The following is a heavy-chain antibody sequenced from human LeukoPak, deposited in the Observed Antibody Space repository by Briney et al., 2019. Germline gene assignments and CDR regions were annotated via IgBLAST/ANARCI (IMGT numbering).Heavy chain of an antibody. J-gene: IGHJ4*02. Sequence: GGSLRLSCAVSGFTVSTNSMTWVRQAPGKGLEWVSLIYSGGTTYYADSVKGRFTISRDNSKNTLYLQMNSLRAEDTAGYYCARRGYGDYAPFDYWGQGTLVTVSS. CDR2: IYSGGTT. V-gene: IGHV3-66*04. CDR3: ARRGYGDYAPFDY. CDR1: GFTVSTNS. D-gene: IGHD4-17*01.